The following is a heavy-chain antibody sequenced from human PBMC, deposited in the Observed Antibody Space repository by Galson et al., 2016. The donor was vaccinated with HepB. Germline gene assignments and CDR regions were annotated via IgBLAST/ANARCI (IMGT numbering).Heavy chain of an antibody. J-gene: IGHJ4*02. CDR1: GYTFTNYA. CDR2: INPGNGDT. D-gene: IGHD1-7*01. V-gene: IGHV1-3*01. Sequence: SVKVSCKAPGYTFTNYAMHWVRQAPGQRLEWMVWINPGNGDTKYSQKFQGRVTISRDTSASTAYLELRSLISEDTAVYYCAREENYYTLDYWGQGTLVTVSS. CDR3: AREENYYTLDY.